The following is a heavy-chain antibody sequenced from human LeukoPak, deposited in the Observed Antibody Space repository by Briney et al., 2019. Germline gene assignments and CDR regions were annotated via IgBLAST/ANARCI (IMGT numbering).Heavy chain of an antibody. CDR3: ARELQSGDNAFDI. V-gene: IGHV1-46*01. J-gene: IGHJ3*02. Sequence: GASVKVSCKASGYTFTSYYMHWVRQAPGQGLEWMGIINPSGGSTSYAQKFQGRVTMTRDMSTSTVDMELSSLRSEDTAVYYCARELQSGDNAFDIWGQGTMVTVSS. CDR1: GYTFTSYY. D-gene: IGHD3-10*01. CDR2: INPSGGST.